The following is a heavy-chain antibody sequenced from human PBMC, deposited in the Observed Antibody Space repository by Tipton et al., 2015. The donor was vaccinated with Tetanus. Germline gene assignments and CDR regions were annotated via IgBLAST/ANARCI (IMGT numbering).Heavy chain of an antibody. J-gene: IGHJ4*02. CDR1: GGSVSSSTYY. CDR2: ASYSGSS. CDR3: ARAYDFWSGHLDF. V-gene: IGHV4-61*01. D-gene: IGHD3-3*01. Sequence: TLSLTCTVSGGSVSSSTYYWGWIRQPPGKGLEWIGYASYSGSSNYNPSLKSRVIISIDASKNQFSLKLSSVAAADTAVYYCARAYDFWSGHLDFWGQGTLVTVSS.